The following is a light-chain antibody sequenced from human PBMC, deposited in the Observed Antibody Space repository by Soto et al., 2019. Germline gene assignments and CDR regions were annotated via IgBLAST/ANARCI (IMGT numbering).Light chain of an antibody. V-gene: IGLV2-23*01. Sequence: QSALTQPASVSGSPGQSITISCTGTSSDVGGYNYVSWYQQHPGKAPKLLIYEGSKRPSGVSDRFSGSKSGNTASLTISGLQAEDEADYYCGSYAGNPYVFGTGTKLTVL. CDR1: SSDVGGYNY. J-gene: IGLJ1*01. CDR2: EGS. CDR3: GSYAGNPYV.